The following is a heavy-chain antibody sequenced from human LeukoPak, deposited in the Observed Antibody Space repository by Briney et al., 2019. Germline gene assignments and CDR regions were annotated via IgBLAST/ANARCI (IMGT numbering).Heavy chain of an antibody. Sequence: GGSLRLSCAASGFTFSRYAMHWVRQAPGKGLEWVAVISYDGSNKYYADSVKGRFTISRDNSKNTLYLQMNSLRAEDTAVYYCARCYYHGYDFWSGYYRNYYYYYYMDVWGKGTTVTVSS. CDR1: GFTFSRYA. V-gene: IGHV3-30*04. CDR3: ARCYYHGYDFWSGYYRNYYYYYYMDV. D-gene: IGHD3-3*01. CDR2: ISYDGSNK. J-gene: IGHJ6*03.